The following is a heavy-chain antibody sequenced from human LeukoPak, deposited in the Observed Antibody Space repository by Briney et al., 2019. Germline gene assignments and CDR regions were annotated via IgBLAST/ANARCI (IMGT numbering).Heavy chain of an antibody. CDR1: GFTFSVYA. V-gene: IGHV3-30-3*01. CDR2: LSYDGSNK. D-gene: IGHD6-13*01. Sequence: PGGSLRLSCAASGFTFSVYAIHWVRQAPGKGLEWVAALSYDGSNKYYADSVKGRFTISRDNSKNTLYLQMNSLRVEDTAVYYCARDSTAAAAGPFDYWGQGTLVTVSS. J-gene: IGHJ4*02. CDR3: ARDSTAAAAGPFDY.